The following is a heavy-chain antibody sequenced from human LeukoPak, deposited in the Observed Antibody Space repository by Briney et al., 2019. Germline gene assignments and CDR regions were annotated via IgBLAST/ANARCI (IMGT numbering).Heavy chain of an antibody. J-gene: IGHJ5*02. CDR1: GFTFSDYY. V-gene: IGHV3-11*04. CDR3: AKDQEPYGSGSSNWFDP. CDR2: ISSSGSTI. Sequence: GGSLRLSCAVSGFTFSDYYMSWIRQAPGKGLEWVSYISSSGSTIYYADSVKGRFTISRDNAKNSLYLQMNSLRAEDTAVYYCAKDQEPYGSGSSNWFDPWGQGTLVTVSS. D-gene: IGHD3-10*01.